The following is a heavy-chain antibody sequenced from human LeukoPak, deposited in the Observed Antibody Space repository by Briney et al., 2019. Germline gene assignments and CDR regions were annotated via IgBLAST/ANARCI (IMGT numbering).Heavy chain of an antibody. Sequence: PSETLSLTCTVSGASISSYYWSWIRQPPGKGLEWIGYIYYSESTNYNPSLKSRVTVSVDTSKNQFSLRLSSVTAADTAVYYCARHRYYYDSSGYYYQPWGQGTLVTVSS. J-gene: IGHJ5*02. CDR3: ARHRYYYDSSGYYYQP. V-gene: IGHV4-59*01. CDR2: IYYSEST. CDR1: GASISSYY. D-gene: IGHD3-22*01.